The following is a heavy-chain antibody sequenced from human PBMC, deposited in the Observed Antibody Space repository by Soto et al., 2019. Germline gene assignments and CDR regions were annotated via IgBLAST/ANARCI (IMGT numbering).Heavy chain of an antibody. D-gene: IGHD3-10*01. CDR3: ARDAVGFGSYYYYYGMDV. V-gene: IGHV4-31*02. CDR1: GGSISSGGYY. CDR2: IYYSGST. J-gene: IGHJ6*02. Sequence: PSETLSLTCTVSGGSISSGGYYWSWIRQHPGKGLEWIGYIYYSGSTYYNPSLKSRVTISVDTSKNQFSLKLSSVTAADTAVYYCARDAVGFGSYYYYYGMDVWGQGTTVTVSS.